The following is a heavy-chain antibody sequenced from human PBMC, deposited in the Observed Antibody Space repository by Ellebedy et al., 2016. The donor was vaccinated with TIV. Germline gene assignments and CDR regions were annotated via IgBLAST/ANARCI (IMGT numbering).Heavy chain of an antibody. V-gene: IGHV3-74*01. CDR1: GFTFSRYW. CDR3: ARDGPPRLGGDYFDY. D-gene: IGHD3-16*01. Sequence: GESLKISCAASGFTFSRYWMHWVRQAPGKGLVWVSRINSDGSSTSYADSVKGRFTISRDNAKNTLYLQMNSLRAEDTAVYYCARDGPPRLGGDYFDYWGQGTLVTVSS. CDR2: INSDGSST. J-gene: IGHJ4*02.